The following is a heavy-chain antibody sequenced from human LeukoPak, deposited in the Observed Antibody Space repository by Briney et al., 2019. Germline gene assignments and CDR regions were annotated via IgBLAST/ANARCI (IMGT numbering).Heavy chain of an antibody. CDR1: GYTFTSYG. CDR3: ARGRSSGSPHLFDY. D-gene: IGHD1-26*01. J-gene: IGHJ4*02. CDR2: ISAYNGNT. V-gene: IGHV1-18*01. Sequence: EASVKVSCKASGYTFTSYGISWVRQAPGQGHEWMGWISAYNGNTNYAQKLQGRVTMTTDTSTSTAYMELRSLRSDDTAVYYCARGRSSGSPHLFDYWGQGTLVTVSS.